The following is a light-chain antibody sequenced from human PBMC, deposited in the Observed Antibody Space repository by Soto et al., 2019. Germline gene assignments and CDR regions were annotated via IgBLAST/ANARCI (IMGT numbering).Light chain of an antibody. Sequence: QSVLTQPASVSGSPGQSITISCTVTSSDVGGYNYVSWYQQHPGKAPKLMIYDVSNRPSGVSNRFSGSKSGNTASLTTSGLQAEDEADYYCSSYTSSSTLYVFGTGTKVTVL. J-gene: IGLJ1*01. CDR3: SSYTSSSTLYV. CDR1: SSDVGGYNY. V-gene: IGLV2-14*01. CDR2: DVS.